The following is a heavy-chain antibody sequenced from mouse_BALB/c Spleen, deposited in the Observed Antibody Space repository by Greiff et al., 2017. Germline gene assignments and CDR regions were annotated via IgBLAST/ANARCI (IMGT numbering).Heavy chain of an antibody. CDR2: IYPGNVNT. D-gene: IGHD2-14*01. CDR1: GYTFTSYY. J-gene: IGHJ3*01. CDR3: ARPDRYDGAWFAY. Sequence: QVQLQQSGPELVKPGASVRISCKASGYTFTSYYIHWVKQRPGQGLEWIGWIYPGNVNTKYNEKFKGKATLTADKSSSTAYMQLSSLTSEDSAVYFCARPDRYDGAWFAYWGQGTLVTVSA. V-gene: IGHV1S56*01.